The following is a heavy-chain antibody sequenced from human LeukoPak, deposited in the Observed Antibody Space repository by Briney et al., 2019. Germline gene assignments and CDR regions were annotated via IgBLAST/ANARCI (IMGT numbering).Heavy chain of an antibody. CDR1: GFTFSSHD. V-gene: IGHV3-13*04. D-gene: IGHD2-15*01. Sequence: GGALRLSCAASGFTFSSHDMHGGRQAAGKGVGWVSALHSAGDRHYADSVKGRFTISRENVRNSLYLQMNSLTAGDTAVYYCARGSCSGGDCYYRYDGLHIWGEGTMVTVSS. CDR2: LHSAGDR. J-gene: IGHJ3*02. CDR3: ARGSCSGGDCYYRYDGLHI.